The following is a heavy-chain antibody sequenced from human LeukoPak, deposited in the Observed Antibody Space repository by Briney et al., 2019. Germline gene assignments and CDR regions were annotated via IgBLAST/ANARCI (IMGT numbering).Heavy chain of an antibody. CDR3: ARVRWFGELDGLDY. Sequence: ASVKVSCRASGYTFTGYYVHWVRQAPGQGLEWLGWINPNTSDTKYAQKFQGRLTMTRDTSVTTAYMELNRLRSDDTAVYYCARVRWFGELDGLDYWGQGTLVTISS. D-gene: IGHD3-10*01. J-gene: IGHJ4*02. V-gene: IGHV1-2*02. CDR2: INPNTSDT. CDR1: GYTFTGYY.